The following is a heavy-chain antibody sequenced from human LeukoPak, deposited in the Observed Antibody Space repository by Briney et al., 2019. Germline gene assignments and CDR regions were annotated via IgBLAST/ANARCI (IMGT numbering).Heavy chain of an antibody. J-gene: IGHJ3*02. CDR2: ISAYNGNT. CDR1: GYTFTSYG. Sequence: ASVNVSCKASGYTFTSYGISWVRQAPGQGLEWMGWISAYNGNTNYAQKLQGRVTMTTDTSTSTAYMELRSLRSDDTAVYYCVREISKGDDAFDIWGQGTMVTVSS. V-gene: IGHV1-18*01. D-gene: IGHD3-16*01. CDR3: VREISKGDDAFDI.